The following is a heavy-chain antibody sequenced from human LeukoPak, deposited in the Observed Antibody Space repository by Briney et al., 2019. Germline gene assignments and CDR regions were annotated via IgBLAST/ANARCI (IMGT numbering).Heavy chain of an antibody. CDR3: ASGYCSSTSCRRPLYYYYYMDV. CDR1: GGSFSGYY. Sequence: SETLSLTCAVYGGSFSGYYWSWIRQTPGKGLEWIGEINHSGSTNYNPSLKSRVTISVDTSKNQFSLKLSSVTAADTAVYYCASGYCSSTSCRRPLYYYYYMDVWGKGTTVTVSS. V-gene: IGHV4-34*01. CDR2: INHSGST. J-gene: IGHJ6*03. D-gene: IGHD2-2*01.